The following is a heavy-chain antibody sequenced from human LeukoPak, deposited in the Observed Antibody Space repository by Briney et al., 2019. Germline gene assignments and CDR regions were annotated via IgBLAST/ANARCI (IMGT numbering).Heavy chain of an antibody. CDR2: IYTSGST. CDR1: GGSISSGSYY. D-gene: IGHD3-22*01. Sequence: SSETLSLTCTVSGGSISSGSYYWSWIRQPAGKGLEWIGRIYTSGSTNYNPSLKSRVTISVDTSKNQFSLKLCSVTAADTAVYYCARDFYYDSSGYYYYYYYYMDVWGKGTTVTVSS. J-gene: IGHJ6*03. V-gene: IGHV4-61*02. CDR3: ARDFYYDSSGYYYYYYYYMDV.